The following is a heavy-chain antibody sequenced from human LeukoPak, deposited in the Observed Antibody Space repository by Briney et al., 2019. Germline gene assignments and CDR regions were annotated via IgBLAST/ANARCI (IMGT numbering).Heavy chain of an antibody. CDR3: ARDIGLQKPAFDY. CDR1: GFTFSSYA. CDR2: ISHDGSNK. V-gene: IGHV3-30*04. D-gene: IGHD5-24*01. J-gene: IGHJ4*02. Sequence: GESLKISCAASGFTFSSYAMHWVRQAPGKGLEWVAVISHDGSNKYYADSVKGRFTISRDNSKNTLYLQMNSLRAEDTAVYYCARDIGLQKPAFDYWGQGTLVTVSS.